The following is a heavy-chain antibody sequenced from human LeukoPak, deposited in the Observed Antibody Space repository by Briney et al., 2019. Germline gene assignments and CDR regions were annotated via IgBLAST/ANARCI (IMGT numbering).Heavy chain of an antibody. CDR2: ILPILGVT. Sequence: ASVKVSCKASGGTFSSDAVTWVRQAPGQGLEWMGRILPILGVTKYAEKFQGRVRMTADTTTNTAYMDLSSLTSDDTAVYYCARVPGRAVAGRGGWFDIWGQGTLVTVSS. CDR3: ARVPGRAVAGRGGWFDI. V-gene: IGHV1-69*04. J-gene: IGHJ5*01. CDR1: GGTFSSDA. D-gene: IGHD6-19*01.